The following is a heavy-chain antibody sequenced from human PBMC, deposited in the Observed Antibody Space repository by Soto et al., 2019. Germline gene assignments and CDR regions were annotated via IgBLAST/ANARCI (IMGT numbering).Heavy chain of an antibody. CDR3: AHRVFCTDDACREKKYNWLDR. V-gene: IGHV2-5*02. Sequence: QITLKESGPTLVKPTQTLTLTCTFSGFSLSTVAVGVGWIRQPPEKALEWLALIYWDDDKRYSPSLKSRLTITKDASKNQVILTMTNLDPVDTATYFCAHRVFCTDDACREKKYNWLDRWGQGTLVTVSS. D-gene: IGHD2-8*01. J-gene: IGHJ5*02. CDR2: IYWDDDK. CDR1: GFSLSTVAVG.